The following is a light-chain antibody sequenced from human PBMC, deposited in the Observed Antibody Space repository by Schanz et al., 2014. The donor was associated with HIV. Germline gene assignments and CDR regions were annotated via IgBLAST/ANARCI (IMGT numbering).Light chain of an antibody. CDR3: SSYTTSSALV. J-gene: IGLJ1*01. CDR2: EVS. V-gene: IGLV2-14*02. Sequence: QSALTQPASVSGSPGQSITISCTGTRSDVGSYNLVSWYQQHPGKAPKLMIYEVSERPSGVPDRFSGSKSGNTASLTVSGLQAEDEADYYCSSYTTSSALVFGTGTKLTVL. CDR1: RSDVGSYNL.